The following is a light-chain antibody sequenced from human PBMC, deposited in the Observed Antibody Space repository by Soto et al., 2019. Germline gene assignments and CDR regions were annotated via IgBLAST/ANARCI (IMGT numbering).Light chain of an antibody. J-gene: IGKJ4*01. V-gene: IGKV1D-16*01. CDR1: RDIGRV. CDR2: GAS. Sequence: DIQMTQSPSSLSASVGDKVTITCRASRDIGRVLAWYQHKPEQAPKSLIYGASTLQTGVPSRFSGSGSGTDFTLIINDLQPEDFATYYCHQYDSYPLTFGGGNKVEIK. CDR3: HQYDSYPLT.